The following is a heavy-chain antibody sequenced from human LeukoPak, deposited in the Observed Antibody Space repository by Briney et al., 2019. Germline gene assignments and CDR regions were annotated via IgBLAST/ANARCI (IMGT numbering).Heavy chain of an antibody. CDR1: GFTFSSYA. D-gene: IGHD5-18*01. CDR2: ISGSGGST. J-gene: IGHJ4*02. V-gene: IGHV3-23*01. Sequence: GGSLRLSCAASGFTFSSYAMSWVRQAPGKGLEWVSAISGSGGSTYYADSVKGRFTISRDNSKNTLYLQMNSLRAEDTAVYYCAKDLIRGCSYGSLFDYWGQGTLVTVSS. CDR3: AKDLIRGCSYGSLFDY.